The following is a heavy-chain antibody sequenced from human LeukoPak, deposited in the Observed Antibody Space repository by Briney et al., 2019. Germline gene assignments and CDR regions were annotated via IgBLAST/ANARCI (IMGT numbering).Heavy chain of an antibody. V-gene: IGHV3-30*02. Sequence: PGGSLRLSCVTSGFPFSNFGMHWVRQSPGKGLEWPAFTRYDGHKQYYADSVKGRFTVSRDDSGSTVFLHMNSLTSDDTAVYYCGKDGLRAIDYWGQGTLVTVSS. J-gene: IGHJ4*02. CDR3: GKDGLRAIDY. CDR1: GFPFSNFG. CDR2: TRYDGHKQ.